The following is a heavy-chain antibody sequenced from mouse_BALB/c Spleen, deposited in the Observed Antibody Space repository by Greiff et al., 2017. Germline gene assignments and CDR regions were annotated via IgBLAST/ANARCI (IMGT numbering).Heavy chain of an antibody. CDR1: GFTFSSYG. D-gene: IGHD2-14*01. Sequence: EVMLVESGGDLVKPGGSLKLSCAASGFTFSSYGMSWVRQTPDKRLEWVATISSGGSYTYYPDSVKGRFTISRDNAKNTLYLQMSSLKSEDTAMYYCARSGYDFDYWGQGTTLTVSS. J-gene: IGHJ2*01. CDR2: ISSGGSYT. CDR3: ARSGYDFDY. V-gene: IGHV5-6*01.